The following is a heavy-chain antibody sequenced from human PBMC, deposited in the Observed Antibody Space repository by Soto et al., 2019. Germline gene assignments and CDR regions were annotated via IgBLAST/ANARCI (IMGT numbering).Heavy chain of an antibody. CDR2: INHSGST. D-gene: IGHD3-16*02. CDR1: GGSFSGYY. V-gene: IGHV4-34*01. J-gene: IGHJ3*02. CDR3: ARGGSRVRLYVWGSYRYAFDI. Sequence: SETLSLTCAVYGGSFSGYYWSWIRQPPGKGLEWIGEINHSGSTNYNPSLKSRVTISVDTSKNQFSLKLSSVTAADTAVYYCARGGSRVRLYVWGSYRYAFDIWGQGTMVTVSS.